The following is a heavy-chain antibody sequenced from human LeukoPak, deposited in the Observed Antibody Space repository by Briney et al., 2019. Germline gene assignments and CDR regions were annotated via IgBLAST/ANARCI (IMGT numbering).Heavy chain of an antibody. CDR1: GFTFSSYE. J-gene: IGHJ6*02. V-gene: IGHV3-48*03. D-gene: IGHD3-10*01. Sequence: SGGSLRLSCAASGFTFSSYEMTWVRQAPGKGLEWVSYISSSGSTIYYADSVKGRFTISRDNAKNSLYLQMNSLRAEDTAVYYCARGQLLWFGELFKNYYYYGMDVWGQGTTVTVSS. CDR3: ARGQLLWFGELFKNYYYYGMDV. CDR2: ISSSGSTI.